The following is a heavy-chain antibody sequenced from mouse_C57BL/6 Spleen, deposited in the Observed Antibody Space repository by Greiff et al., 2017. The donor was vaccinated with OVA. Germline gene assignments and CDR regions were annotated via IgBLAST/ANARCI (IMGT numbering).Heavy chain of an antibody. J-gene: IGHJ3*01. D-gene: IGHD1-1*01. V-gene: IGHV5-9*01. CDR2: ISGGGGNT. CDR3: ASYYYGFAY. CDR1: GFTFSSYT. Sequence: EVKLMESGGGLVKPGGSLKLSCAASGFTFSSYTMSWVRQTPEKRLEWVATISGGGGNTYYPDSVKGRFTISRDNAKNTLYLQMSSLRSEDTALYYCASYYYGFAYWGQGTLVTVSA.